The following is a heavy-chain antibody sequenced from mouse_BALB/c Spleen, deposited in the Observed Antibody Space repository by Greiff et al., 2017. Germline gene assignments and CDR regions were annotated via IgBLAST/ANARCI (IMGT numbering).Heavy chain of an antibody. CDR3: ARQKESGSMDY. V-gene: IGHV5-9-3*01. J-gene: IGHJ4*01. CDR2: ISSGGSYT. CDR1: GFTFSSYA. Sequence: DVKLVESGGGLVKPGGSLKLSCAASGFTFSSYAMSWVRQTPEKRLEWVATISSGGSYTYYPDSVKGRFTISRDNAKNTLYLQMSSLRSEDTAMYYCARQKESGSMDYWGQGTSVTVSS. D-gene: IGHD4-1*01.